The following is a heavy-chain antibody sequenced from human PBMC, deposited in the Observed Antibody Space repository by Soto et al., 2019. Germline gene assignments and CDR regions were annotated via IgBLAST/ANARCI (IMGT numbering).Heavy chain of an antibody. CDR1: GGSISSGDYY. J-gene: IGHJ4*02. CDR2: IYYSGST. CDR3: ARAYRSPANLDY. D-gene: IGHD6-19*01. Sequence: PSETLSLTCTVSGGSISSGDYYWSWIRHPPGKGLEWIGFIYYSGSTYYNPSLKSRVTISVDTSKSQFSLKLSSVTAADTAVYYCARAYRSPANLDYWGQGTLVTVYS. V-gene: IGHV4-30-4*01.